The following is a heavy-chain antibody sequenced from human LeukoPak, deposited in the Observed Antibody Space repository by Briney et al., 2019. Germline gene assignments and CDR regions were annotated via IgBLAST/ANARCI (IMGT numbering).Heavy chain of an antibody. Sequence: SETLSLTCTVSGGSISSYYWSWIRQPPGKGLEWIGYIYYSGSTDYNPSLKSRVTISVDTSKNQFSLKLSSVTAADTAVYYCARVSVRYCSSTSCFPTLDYWGQGTLVTVSS. J-gene: IGHJ4*02. CDR2: IYYSGST. V-gene: IGHV4-59*01. D-gene: IGHD2-2*01. CDR1: GGSISSYY. CDR3: ARVSVRYCSSTSCFPTLDY.